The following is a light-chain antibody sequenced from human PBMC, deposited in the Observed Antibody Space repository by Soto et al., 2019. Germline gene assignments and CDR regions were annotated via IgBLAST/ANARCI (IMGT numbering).Light chain of an antibody. CDR1: QSVGSY. J-gene: IGKJ1*01. Sequence: DIVLTQSPGTLSLSPGERATLSCRASQSVGSYLAWYQQKPGQAPRLLIYTTSNRATDIPDRFSGSGSGTDFTLTISSLEPEDFAVYYCQHYGGSTWTFGQGTKVEI. CDR2: TTS. V-gene: IGKV3-20*01. CDR3: QHYGGSTWT.